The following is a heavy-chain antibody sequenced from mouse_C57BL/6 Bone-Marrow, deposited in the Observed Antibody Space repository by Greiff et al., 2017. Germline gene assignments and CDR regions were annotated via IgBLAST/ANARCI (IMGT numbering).Heavy chain of an antibody. V-gene: IGHV14-4*01. CDR1: GFNIKDDY. CDR3: TPTVVAKGGY. CDR2: IDPENGDT. J-gene: IGHJ2*01. Sequence: VQLQQSGAELVRPGASVKLSCTASGFNIKDDYMHWVKQMPEQGLEWIGWIDPENGDTEYASKFQGKATITADTSSNTAYLQLSSLTSEDTAVYYCTPTVVAKGGYWGQGTTLTVSS. D-gene: IGHD1-1*01.